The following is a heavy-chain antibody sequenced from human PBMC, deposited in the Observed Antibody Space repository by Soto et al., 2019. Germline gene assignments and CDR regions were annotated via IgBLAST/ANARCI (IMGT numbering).Heavy chain of an antibody. D-gene: IGHD1-1*01. V-gene: IGHV1-2*02. Sequence: QVQLVQSGAEMKKPGASVKVSCKAPRYSFTAYFMHWVRQAPGQGLEWMGWINPNNGATHYGLSFQGRVTMTRDTSISTAYMELSSLRSDYTAVYYCVSHDPGARFDPWGQGTLVIVSS. CDR2: INPNNGAT. J-gene: IGHJ5*02. CDR3: VSHDPGARFDP. CDR1: RYSFTAYF.